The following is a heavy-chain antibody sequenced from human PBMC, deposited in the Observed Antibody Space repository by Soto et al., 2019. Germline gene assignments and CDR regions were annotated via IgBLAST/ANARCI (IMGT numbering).Heavy chain of an antibody. V-gene: IGHV3-30-3*01. Sequence: GGSLRLSCAASGFTFSSYAMHWVRQAPGKGLEWVAVISYDGSNKYYADSVKGRFTISRDNSKNTLYLQMNSLRAEDTAVYYCARDLTGYSSGWHIYWGQGTPVTVSS. J-gene: IGHJ4*02. D-gene: IGHD6-19*01. CDR3: ARDLTGYSSGWHIY. CDR2: ISYDGSNK. CDR1: GFTFSSYA.